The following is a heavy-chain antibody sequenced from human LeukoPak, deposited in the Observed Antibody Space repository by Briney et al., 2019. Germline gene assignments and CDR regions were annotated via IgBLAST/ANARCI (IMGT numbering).Heavy chain of an antibody. J-gene: IGHJ5*02. CDR1: GGSISGYY. D-gene: IGHD1-14*01. V-gene: IGHV3-23*01. Sequence: ETLSLTCTVSGGSISGYYWSWIRQPPGKGLEWVSGISGGGGSTYYADSVKGRFTISRDNSKNTLYLQMDSLRAEDTALYYCAKGSGINHYHWIDPWGQGTLVTVSS. CDR2: ISGGGGST. CDR3: AKGSGINHYHWIDP.